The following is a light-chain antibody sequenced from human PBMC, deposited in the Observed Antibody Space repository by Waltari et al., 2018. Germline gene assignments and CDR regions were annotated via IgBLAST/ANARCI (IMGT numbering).Light chain of an antibody. V-gene: IGKV2-28*01. CDR3: MQALQTPPL. CDR2: LGS. CDR1: QSLLHSNGYNY. Sequence: DIVMTQSPLSLPVTPGEPASISCRSSQSLLHSNGYNYLDWYLQNPGQSPQLLIYLGSKRDSGVPDRCSGSGSDTDVTLRISRVETDDVGVYYCMQALQTPPLFGQRTKLKIK. J-gene: IGKJ2*01.